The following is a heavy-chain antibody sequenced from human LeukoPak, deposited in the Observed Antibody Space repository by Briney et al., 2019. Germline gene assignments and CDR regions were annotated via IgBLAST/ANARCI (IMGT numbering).Heavy chain of an antibody. J-gene: IGHJ4*02. Sequence: KPSETLSLTCSVSGGSTNVYYWNWIRQSPGKGLEWIGSISYSGSTNYNPSLKSRVTISVDTSKNQFSLNLSSVTAADTAVYYCVRVRGDSSGYYAFDYWGQGTLVTVSS. CDR1: GGSTNVYY. CDR3: VRVRGDSSGYYAFDY. D-gene: IGHD3-22*01. V-gene: IGHV4-59*01. CDR2: ISYSGST.